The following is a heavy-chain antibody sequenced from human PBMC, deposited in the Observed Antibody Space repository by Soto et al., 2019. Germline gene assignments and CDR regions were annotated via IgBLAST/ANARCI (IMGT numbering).Heavy chain of an antibody. CDR2: IQNGGST. CDR3: ARGRGYGFGVDY. CDR1: GASVSSTDHY. Sequence: QVQLQESGPGLVKPSQTLSLTCTVSGASVSSTDHYWSWIRQPPGKGLECIEYIQNGGSTYHNPSLKSRLSISVDMSKNQFSLKLTSVTAADTAVYYCARGRGYGFGVDYWGQGALVIISS. V-gene: IGHV4-30-4*01. J-gene: IGHJ4*02. D-gene: IGHD5-18*01.